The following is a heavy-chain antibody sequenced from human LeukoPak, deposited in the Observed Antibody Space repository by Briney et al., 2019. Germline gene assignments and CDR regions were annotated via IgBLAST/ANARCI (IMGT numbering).Heavy chain of an antibody. V-gene: IGHV1-46*01. D-gene: IGHD6-13*01. CDR1: GGTFSSYA. CDR3: ARDRLYSRSWYETWWGFDP. Sequence: ASVKVSCKASGGTFSSYAISWVRQAPGQGLEWMGIINPSGGSTSYAQQFQGRVTMTRDMSTSKVYMEQSNLRSEDTAVYYCARDRLYSRSWYETWWGFDPWGQGTLVTVSS. J-gene: IGHJ5*02. CDR2: INPSGGST.